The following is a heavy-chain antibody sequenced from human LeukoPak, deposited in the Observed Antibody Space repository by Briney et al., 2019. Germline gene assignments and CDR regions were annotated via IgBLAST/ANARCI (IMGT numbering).Heavy chain of an antibody. J-gene: IGHJ4*02. CDR3: ARWYCSGGSCYLGNFDY. CDR2: INGDGSTT. V-gene: IGHV3-74*01. D-gene: IGHD2-15*01. Sequence: GGSLRLSCAASGFTFNRYWMHWVRQAPGKGLEWVSRINGDGSTTTCADSVKGRFTISRDNAKNTLYLQMSSLRAEDTAVYYCARWYCSGGSCYLGNFDYWGQGTLVTVSS. CDR1: GFTFNRYW.